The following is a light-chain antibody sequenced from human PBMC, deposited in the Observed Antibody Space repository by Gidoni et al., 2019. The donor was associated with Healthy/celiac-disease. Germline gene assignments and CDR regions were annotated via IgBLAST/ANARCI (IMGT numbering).Light chain of an antibody. CDR2: GAS. CDR1: QSVSGSF. Sequence: EIVLTQSPGTLSLSPGEGATLSCRASQSVSGSFLAWFQQKPGPSPRLLIFGASSGSGTDFSLSISRLEPEDFAVYYCLHYGSAPWTFGQGTKVEI. J-gene: IGKJ1*01. V-gene: IGKV3-20*01. CDR3: LHYGSAPWT.